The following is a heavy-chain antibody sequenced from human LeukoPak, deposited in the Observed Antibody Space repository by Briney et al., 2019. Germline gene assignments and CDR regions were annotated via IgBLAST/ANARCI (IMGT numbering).Heavy chain of an antibody. CDR3: ARGRLVVAPLDL. D-gene: IGHD5-12*01. V-gene: IGHV4-4*02. CDR1: GGSISTINW. J-gene: IGHJ2*01. Sequence: PSETLSLTCAVSGGSISTINWGTWVRQSPGQGLGWLGEISHSGNTNYSPSLKRRVTISVDKSKNQFSLHLTSVTAADTAVYYCARGRLVVAPLDLWGRGTLVTVSS. CDR2: ISHSGNT.